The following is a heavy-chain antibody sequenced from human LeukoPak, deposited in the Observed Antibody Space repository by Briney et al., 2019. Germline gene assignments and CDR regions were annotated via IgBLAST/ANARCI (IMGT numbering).Heavy chain of an antibody. CDR1: GGSISGYY. Sequence: SETLSLTCTVSGGSISGYYWSWIRQPPGKGLEWIGEINHSGSTNYNPSLKSRVTISVDTSKNQFSLKLSSVTAADTAVYYCARGAGYSSGWYLKSFYYGMDVWGQGTTVTVSS. D-gene: IGHD6-19*01. CDR2: INHSGST. CDR3: ARGAGYSSGWYLKSFYYGMDV. V-gene: IGHV4-34*01. J-gene: IGHJ6*02.